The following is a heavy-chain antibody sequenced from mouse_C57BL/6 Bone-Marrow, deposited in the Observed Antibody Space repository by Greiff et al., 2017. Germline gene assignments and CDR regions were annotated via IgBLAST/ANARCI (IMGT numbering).Heavy chain of an antibody. Sequence: QVQLQQSGAELVRPGASVTLSCKASGYTFPDYEMHWVKQTPVHGLEWIGAIDPETGGTAYNQKFKGKAILTADKSSSTAYMELRSLTSEDSAVYYCTGDGYYWFAYWGQGTLVTVSA. J-gene: IGHJ3*01. CDR1: GYTFPDYE. CDR3: TGDGYYWFAY. V-gene: IGHV1-15*01. CDR2: IDPETGGT. D-gene: IGHD2-3*01.